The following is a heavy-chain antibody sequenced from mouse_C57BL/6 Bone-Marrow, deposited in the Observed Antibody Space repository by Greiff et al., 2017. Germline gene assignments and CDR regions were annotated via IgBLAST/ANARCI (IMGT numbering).Heavy chain of an antibody. V-gene: IGHV14-3*01. CDR3: VCYYYGSSLHFDY. CDR1: GFNIKNTY. CDR2: IDPANGNT. D-gene: IGHD1-1*01. Sequence: EVQLQQSVAELVRPGASVKLSCTASGFNIKNTYMHWVKQRPEQGLGWIGRIDPANGNTKYAPKFQGKATITADTSSNTAYLQLSSLTSEDTAIYYCVCYYYGSSLHFDYWGQGTTLTVSS. J-gene: IGHJ2*01.